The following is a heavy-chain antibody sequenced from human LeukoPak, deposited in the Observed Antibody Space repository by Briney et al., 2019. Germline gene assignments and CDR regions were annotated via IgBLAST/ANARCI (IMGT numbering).Heavy chain of an antibody. CDR2: ISGSGGST. CDR3: AKVVRSSGWYDY. Sequence: GTSLRLSCAASGFTFSSYAMSWVRQAPGKGLEWVSAISGSGGSTYYADSVKGRFTISRDNSKNTLYLQMNSLRAEDTAVYYCAKVVRSSGWYDYWGQGTLVTVSS. J-gene: IGHJ4*02. V-gene: IGHV3-23*01. CDR1: GFTFSSYA. D-gene: IGHD6-19*01.